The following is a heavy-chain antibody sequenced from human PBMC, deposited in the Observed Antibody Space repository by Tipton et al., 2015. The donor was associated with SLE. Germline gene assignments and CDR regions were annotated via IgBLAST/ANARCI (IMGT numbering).Heavy chain of an antibody. CDR1: GFTFSNYA. J-gene: IGHJ4*02. CDR3: ARVELGPRYYGSGSYYPYFDY. CDR2: ISYDGSNK. Sequence: SLRLSCAASGFTFSNYAMHWVRQAPGKGLEWVAVISYDGSNKYYADSVKDRFTISRDNSKNTLYLQMNSPRAEGTAVYYCARVELGPRYYGSGSYYPYFDYWGQGTLVTVSS. D-gene: IGHD3-10*01. V-gene: IGHV3-30*14.